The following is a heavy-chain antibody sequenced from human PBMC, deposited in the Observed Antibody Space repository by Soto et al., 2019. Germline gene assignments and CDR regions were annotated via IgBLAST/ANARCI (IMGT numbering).Heavy chain of an antibody. CDR3: ARCPVEMATSTHDAFDI. Sequence: QVQLQQWGAGLLKPSETLSLTCAVYGGSFSGYYWSWIRQPPGQGLEWIGEINHSGSTNYNPSLKSRVTRSVDSSKNQFSLTRSSVTAADTAVYYCARCPVEMATSTHDAFDIWCQGTMVTVAS. D-gene: IGHD5-12*01. CDR2: INHSGST. V-gene: IGHV4-34*01. J-gene: IGHJ3*02. CDR1: GGSFSGYY.